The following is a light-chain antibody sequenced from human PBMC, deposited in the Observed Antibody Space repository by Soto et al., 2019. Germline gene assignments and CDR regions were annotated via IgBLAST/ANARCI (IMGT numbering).Light chain of an antibody. Sequence: QSVLTQPPSASGTPGQGVTISCSGSSSNIGGNYVYWYQQLPGTAPKLLIYRNDQRPSGVPDRFSGSKSGTSASLAISGLRSEDEADYHCAAWDDSLTVVFGGGTKLNVL. J-gene: IGLJ2*01. CDR1: SSNIGGNY. CDR2: RND. V-gene: IGLV1-47*01. CDR3: AAWDDSLTVV.